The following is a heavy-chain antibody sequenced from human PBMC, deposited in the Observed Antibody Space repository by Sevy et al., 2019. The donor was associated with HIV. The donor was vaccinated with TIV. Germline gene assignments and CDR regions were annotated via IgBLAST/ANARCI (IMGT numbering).Heavy chain of an antibody. D-gene: IGHD3-22*01. CDR2: IYPGDSDT. V-gene: IGHV5-51*01. CDR3: ARSYDSSGYYGAFDI. J-gene: IGHJ3*02. Sequence: GESLKISCKGSGYSFTSYWIGWVRQMPGKGLEWMGIIYPGDSDTRYSPSFQGQVTISADKSISTAYLQWGSLKASDTAMYYCARSYDSSGYYGAFDIWGQGTMVTVSS. CDR1: GYSFTSYW.